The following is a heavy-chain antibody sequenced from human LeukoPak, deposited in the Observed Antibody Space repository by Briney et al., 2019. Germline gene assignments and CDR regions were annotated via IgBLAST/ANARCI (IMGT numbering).Heavy chain of an antibody. V-gene: IGHV3-21*01. Sequence: GGSLRLSCAASGFTFSSYSMNWVRQAPGKGLEWVSSISSSSSYIYYADSVKGRFTISRDNAKNSLYLQMNSLRAEDTAVYYCARGEWELLGGMDGWGQGTTVTVSS. D-gene: IGHD1-26*01. J-gene: IGHJ6*01. CDR3: ARGEWELLGGMDG. CDR2: ISSSSSYI. CDR1: GFTFSSYS.